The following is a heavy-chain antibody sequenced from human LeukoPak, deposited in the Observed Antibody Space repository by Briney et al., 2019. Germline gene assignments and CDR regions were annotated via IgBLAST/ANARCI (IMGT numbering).Heavy chain of an antibody. CDR1: GFTFSSYG. V-gene: IGHV3-23*01. CDR3: AEATGTDY. Sequence: GGSLRLSCATSGFTFSSYGMQLVRQAPGKGLEWVSAISGSGGSTYYADSVKGRFTISRDSSKNTLYLQMNSLRAEDTAVYYCAEATGTDYWGQGTLVTVSS. D-gene: IGHD3-10*01. J-gene: IGHJ4*02. CDR2: ISGSGGST.